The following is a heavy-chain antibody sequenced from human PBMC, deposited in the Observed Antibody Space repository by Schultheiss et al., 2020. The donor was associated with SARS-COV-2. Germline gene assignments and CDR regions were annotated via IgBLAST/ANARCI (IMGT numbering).Heavy chain of an antibody. D-gene: IGHD2-2*02. V-gene: IGHV1-18*01. CDR2: ISAYNGNT. CDR1: GYTFTSYG. Sequence: ASVKVSCKASGYTFTSYGISWVRQAPGQGLEWMGWISAYNGNTNYAQKLQGRVTMTTDTSTSTAYMELSSLRSEDTAVYYCARVVVVPAAIFRTYYYYMDVWGKGTTVTVSS. J-gene: IGHJ6*03. CDR3: ARVVVVPAAIFRTYYYYMDV.